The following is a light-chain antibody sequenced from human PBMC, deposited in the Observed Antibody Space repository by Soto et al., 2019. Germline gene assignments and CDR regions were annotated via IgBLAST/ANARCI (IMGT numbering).Light chain of an antibody. CDR3: SSYTRSTTLRVE. V-gene: IGLV2-14*01. Sequence: QSVLTQPASVSGSPGQSITISCTGTSSDVGGYNYVSWYQQHPGKAPKLMIYGVTNRPSGVSNRFSGSKSGNTASLTISGLQGEGEADYYCSSYTRSTTLRVEFVGGTKLPVL. CDR2: GVT. CDR1: SSDVGGYNY. J-gene: IGLJ2*01.